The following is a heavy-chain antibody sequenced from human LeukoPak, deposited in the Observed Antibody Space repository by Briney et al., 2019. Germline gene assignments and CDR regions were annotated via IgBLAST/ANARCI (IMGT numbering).Heavy chain of an antibody. Sequence: QPGRSLRLSCAASGFTLSNSGMHWVRQAPVKGLEWVAVIWSDGSTKDYADSVKGRFTISRDTSKNTLYLQMNSLRAEDTAVYYCAKAHYYDSSGYFLDYWGQGTLVTVSS. CDR2: IWSDGSTK. V-gene: IGHV3-33*06. D-gene: IGHD3-22*01. J-gene: IGHJ4*02. CDR3: AKAHYYDSSGYFLDY. CDR1: GFTLSNSG.